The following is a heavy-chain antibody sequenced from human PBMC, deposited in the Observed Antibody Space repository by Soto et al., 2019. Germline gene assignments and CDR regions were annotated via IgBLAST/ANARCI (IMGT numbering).Heavy chain of an antibody. D-gene: IGHD3-3*01. CDR3: ARASPNYDFWSGYYTPYSYNGMDV. V-gene: IGHV1-8*01. J-gene: IGHJ6*02. CDR2: MNPNSGNT. Sequence: GASVKVSCKASGYTFTSYDINWVRQATGQGLEGMGWMNPNSGNTGYAQKFQGRVTMTRNTSISTAYMELSSLRSEDTAVYYCARASPNYDFWSGYYTPYSYNGMDVWGQGTMVTVSS. CDR1: GYTFTSYD.